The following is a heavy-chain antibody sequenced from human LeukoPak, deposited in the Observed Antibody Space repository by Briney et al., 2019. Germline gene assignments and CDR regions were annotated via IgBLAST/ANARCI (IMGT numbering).Heavy chain of an antibody. CDR3: ARLYDSSGYYANYFDY. D-gene: IGHD3-22*01. CDR1: GFTFSSSA. V-gene: IGHV3-53*01. Sequence: GGSLRLSCAASGFTFSSSAMSWVRQVPGKGLEWVSVIYSGGSTYYADSVKGRFTISRDNSKNTLYLQMNSLRAEDTAVYYCARLYDSSGYYANYFDYWGQGTLVTVSS. J-gene: IGHJ4*02. CDR2: IYSGGST.